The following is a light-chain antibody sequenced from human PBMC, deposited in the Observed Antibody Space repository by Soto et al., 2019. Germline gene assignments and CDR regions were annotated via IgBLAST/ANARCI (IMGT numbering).Light chain of an antibody. J-gene: IGKJ2*01. CDR2: AAS. V-gene: IGKV1-39*01. CDR1: QSISSY. Sequence: DSQMTQTPSSLSASVGDRVTITCRASQSISSYLNWYQQKPGKAPKLLIYAASSLQSGVPSRFSGSGSGTDFTLTISSLQPEDFASYYCQQSYSTPDTFGQGTKVDIK. CDR3: QQSYSTPDT.